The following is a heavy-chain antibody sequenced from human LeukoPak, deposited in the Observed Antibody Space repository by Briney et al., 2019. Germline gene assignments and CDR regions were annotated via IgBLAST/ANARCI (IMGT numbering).Heavy chain of an antibody. D-gene: IGHD1-26*01. CDR1: GGSISSYY. CDR2: IYYSGST. V-gene: IGHV4-59*01. CDR3: ARVASSGRWFDP. Sequence: PSETLSLTCSVSGGSISSYYWSWIRQPPGRGLEWIGYIYYSGSTNYNPSLKSRVTISVDTSKNQFSLKLSSATAADTAVYYCARVASSGRWFDPWGQGTLVTVSS. J-gene: IGHJ5*02.